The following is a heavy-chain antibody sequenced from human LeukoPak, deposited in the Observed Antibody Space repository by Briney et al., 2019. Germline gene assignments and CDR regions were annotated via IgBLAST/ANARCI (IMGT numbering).Heavy chain of an antibody. CDR2: TNAGNGNT. D-gene: IGHD6-13*01. J-gene: IGHJ4*02. CDR1: GYTFTSYA. CDR3: ARGSAAGTDY. Sequence: ASVKVSCKASGYTFTSYAMHWVRQAPGQRLEWMGWTNAGNGNTKYSQKFQGRVTITRDTSASTAYMELSSLRSEDTAVYYCARGSAAGTDYWGQGTLVTVSS. V-gene: IGHV1-3*01.